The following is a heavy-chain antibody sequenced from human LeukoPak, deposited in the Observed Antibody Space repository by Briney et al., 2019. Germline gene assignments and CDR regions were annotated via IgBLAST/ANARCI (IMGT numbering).Heavy chain of an antibody. Sequence: SETPPLTCAVSDDSFSSHYWTWIRQPPGKGLEWIGYISYIGSTNYNPSLKSRVTISIDTSKNQFSLKLSSVTAADTAVYYCARDLVTVTKGFDIWGQGTMVSVSS. J-gene: IGHJ3*02. CDR1: DDSFSSHY. CDR3: ARDLVTVTKGFDI. V-gene: IGHV4-59*11. D-gene: IGHD4-17*01. CDR2: ISYIGST.